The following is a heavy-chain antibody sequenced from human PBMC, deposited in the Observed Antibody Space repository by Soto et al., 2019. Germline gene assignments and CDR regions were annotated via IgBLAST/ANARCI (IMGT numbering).Heavy chain of an antibody. CDR1: GFTFYSYA. J-gene: IGHJ4*02. CDR2: ISGSGGST. CDR3: GNPWYASGWEPTDY. V-gene: IGHV3-23*01. D-gene: IGHD6-19*01. Sequence: PGGSLRLSCAASGFTFYSYAMNWVRQIPGKGLEWVSAISGSGGSTYYADSVKGRFTISRDNSKNTLYLQMNNLSAEDSAVYYCGNPWYASGWEPTDYWGQGTLVTVSS.